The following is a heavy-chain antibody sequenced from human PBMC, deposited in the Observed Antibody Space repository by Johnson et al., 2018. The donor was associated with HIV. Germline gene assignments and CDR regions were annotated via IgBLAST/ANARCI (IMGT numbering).Heavy chain of an antibody. D-gene: IGHD6-6*01. Sequence: VQLVESGGGVVRPGGSLRLSCAASGFTLDDYGLSWVRQAPGKGLEWVSGINWNGGSTGYADSVKGRFTISRDNAKNSLYLQMNSLRAEDTALYYCARGRIAARPHAFDIWGQGTMVTVSS. V-gene: IGHV3-20*04. J-gene: IGHJ3*02. CDR1: GFTLDDYG. CDR3: ARGRIAARPHAFDI. CDR2: INWNGGST.